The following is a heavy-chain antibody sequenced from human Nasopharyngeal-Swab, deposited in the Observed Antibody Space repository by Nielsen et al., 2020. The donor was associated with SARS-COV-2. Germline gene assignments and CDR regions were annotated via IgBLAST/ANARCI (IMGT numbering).Heavy chain of an antibody. CDR2: IYYSGST. D-gene: IGHD2-15*01. J-gene: IGHJ5*02. V-gene: IGHV4-39*07. CDR1: GGSISSSSYY. CDR3: ARETLYCSGGSCRSTFDP. Sequence: SETLSLTCTVSGGSISSSSYYWGWIRQPPGKGLEWFGSIYYSGSTYYNPSLKSRVTISVDTSKNQFSLKLSSVTAADTAVYYCARETLYCSGGSCRSTFDPWGQGTLVTVSS.